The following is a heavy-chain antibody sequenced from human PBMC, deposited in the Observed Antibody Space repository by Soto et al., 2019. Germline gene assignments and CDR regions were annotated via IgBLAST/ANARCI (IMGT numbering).Heavy chain of an antibody. CDR2: IYYSGST. CDR1: GGSISSGDYY. V-gene: IGHV4-30-4*01. J-gene: IGHJ2*01. Sequence: ASETLSLTCTVSGGSISSGDYYWSGIRQPPGKGLEWIGYIYYSGSTYYNPSLKSRVTISVDTSKNQFSLKLSSVTAADTAVYYCAREVTSFGYFDLWGRGTLVTVS. D-gene: IGHD5-18*01. CDR3: AREVTSFGYFDL.